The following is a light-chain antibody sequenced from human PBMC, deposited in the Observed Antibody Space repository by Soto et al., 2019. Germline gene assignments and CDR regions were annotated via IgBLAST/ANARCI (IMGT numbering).Light chain of an antibody. CDR2: GAS. J-gene: IGKJ5*01. V-gene: IGKV3-20*01. Sequence: EIVLTQSPGTLSLSPVERATLSCRASQSVSSSYLAWYQQKPGQAPRLLIYGASSRATGIPDRFSGSGSGTDFTLTISRLEPEDFAVYDCQQYGSFGQGTRLEIK. CDR1: QSVSSSY. CDR3: QQYGS.